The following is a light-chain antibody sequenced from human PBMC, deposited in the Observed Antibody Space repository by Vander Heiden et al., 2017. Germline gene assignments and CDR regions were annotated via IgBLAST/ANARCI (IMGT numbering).Light chain of an antibody. V-gene: IGLV2-23*02. CDR1: SSGVGCYTL. CDR2: EVT. J-gene: IGLJ1*01. CDR3: CSYAGSNTSHQI. Sequence: QPALTQPASVSGSPGQSITLSCTGTSSGVGCYTLVPWYQQHPGKAPELLIFEVTKRRSGVSSRFSGSKSGNTASLTISGLQGEDEAHDYCCSYAGSNTSHQIFGTGTKVTVL.